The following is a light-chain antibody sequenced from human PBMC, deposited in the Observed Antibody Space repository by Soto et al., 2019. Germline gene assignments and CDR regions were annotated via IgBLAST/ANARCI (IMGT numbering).Light chain of an antibody. CDR1: QGIRST. J-gene: IGKJ1*01. CDR2: AAS. Sequence: AIQVTQSPSSLSASVGDRVTITFRTSQGIRSTLGWYQQKPGKVPKLLIYAASTLQSGVPSRFSGSGSGRDFTLTISSLQPEDFATYYCLLDYAYFWAFGQGTKVEIK. CDR3: LLDYAYFWA. V-gene: IGKV1-6*01.